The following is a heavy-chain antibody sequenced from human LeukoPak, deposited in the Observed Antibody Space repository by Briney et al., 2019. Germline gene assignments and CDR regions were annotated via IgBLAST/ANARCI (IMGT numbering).Heavy chain of an antibody. J-gene: IGHJ4*02. Sequence: SGGSLRLSCAASGFTFSSYAMHWVRLAPGKGLEWVAVISYDGSNKFYADSVKGRFTLSRDNSKNTLYLQMNSLRIEDTAVYYCGRGSVGFGELNYWGQGTLVTVSS. CDR2: ISYDGSNK. CDR1: GFTFSSYA. CDR3: GRGSVGFGELNY. D-gene: IGHD3-10*01. V-gene: IGHV3-30-3*01.